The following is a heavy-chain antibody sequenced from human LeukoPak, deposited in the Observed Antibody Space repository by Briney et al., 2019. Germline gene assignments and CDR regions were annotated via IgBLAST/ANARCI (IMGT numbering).Heavy chain of an antibody. D-gene: IGHD4-23*01. CDR2: IYSGGST. CDR1: GFTVSSNY. J-gene: IGHJ4*02. V-gene: IGHV3-53*01. CDR3: ASPYGDNPAAYYFDY. Sequence: PGGSLRLSCAASGFTVSSNYMSWVRQAPGKGLEWVSVIYSGGSTYYADSVKGRFTISRDNSKNTLYLQMNSLRAEDTAVYYCASPYGDNPAAYYFDYWGQGTLVTVSS.